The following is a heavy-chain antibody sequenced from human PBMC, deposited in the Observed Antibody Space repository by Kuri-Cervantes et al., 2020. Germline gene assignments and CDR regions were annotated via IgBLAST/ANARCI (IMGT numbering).Heavy chain of an antibody. CDR1: GFTFDSYT. V-gene: IGHV3-23*01. J-gene: IGHJ4*02. D-gene: IGHD4-23*01. CDR2: ISGSGNTT. Sequence: GGSLRLSCAASGFTFDSYTMSWVRQAPGKGLEWVSFISGSGNTTKYADSVKGRFIISRDNSRDTLHLQMNSLRAEDTAVYYCAKSGSTVITFDYWGQGTLVTVSS. CDR3: AKSGSTVITFDY.